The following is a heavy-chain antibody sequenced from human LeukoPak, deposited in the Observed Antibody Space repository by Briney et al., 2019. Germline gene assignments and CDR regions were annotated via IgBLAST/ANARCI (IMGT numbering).Heavy chain of an antibody. CDR1: GFTFSSYA. D-gene: IGHD6-19*01. Sequence: GGSLRLSCAASGFTFSSYAMHWVRQAPGKGLEWVAVISYDGSNKYYADSVKGRFTISRDNSKNTLYLQMNCLRPEDTAVYYCARDVSVGYSSGRWGIDYWGQGTLVTVSS. CDR2: ISYDGSNK. CDR3: ARDVSVGYSSGRWGIDY. J-gene: IGHJ4*02. V-gene: IGHV3-30*04.